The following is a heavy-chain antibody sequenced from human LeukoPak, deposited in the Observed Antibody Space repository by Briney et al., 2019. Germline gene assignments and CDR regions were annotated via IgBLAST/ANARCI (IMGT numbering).Heavy chain of an antibody. CDR2: IYHSGST. V-gene: IGHV4-38-2*02. CDR3: ARVKYSSSSGLDY. D-gene: IGHD6-13*01. J-gene: IGHJ4*02. CDR1: GYSISSGYY. Sequence: SETLSLTCTVSGYSISSGYYWGWIRQPPGKGLEWIGSIYHSGSTYYNPSLKSRVTISVDTSKNQFSLKLSPVTAADTAVYYCARVKYSSSSGLDYWGQGTLVTVSS.